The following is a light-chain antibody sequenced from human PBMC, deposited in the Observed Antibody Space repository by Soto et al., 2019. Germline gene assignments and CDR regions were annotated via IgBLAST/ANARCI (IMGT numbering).Light chain of an antibody. CDR3: QQYSDLPMT. J-gene: IGKJ5*01. Sequence: EIVMTQSPATLSVSPGERATLSCRASQSVSSSSLAWYQQKPGQAPTFLIYGASRRATGIPDRFSGSASGTDFTLTISRLEPEDFAVYFCQQYSDLPMTFGQGTRLEIK. CDR2: GAS. V-gene: IGKV3-20*01. CDR1: QSVSSSS.